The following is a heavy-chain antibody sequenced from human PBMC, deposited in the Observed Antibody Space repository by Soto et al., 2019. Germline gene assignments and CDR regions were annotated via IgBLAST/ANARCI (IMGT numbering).Heavy chain of an antibody. Sequence: ASVKVSCKASGYPFSSFGVTWVRQAPGQGLEWMGWISGYNANTNYAEKLQGRVSMTTDTSTTTAYMELWSLRSDDTAVYYCARALPYTYAAHSLVVWCQRPTVTVS. V-gene: IGHV1-18*01. CDR1: GYPFSSFG. D-gene: IGHD3-16*01. J-gene: IGHJ6*02. CDR2: ISGYNANT. CDR3: ARALPYTYAAHSLVV.